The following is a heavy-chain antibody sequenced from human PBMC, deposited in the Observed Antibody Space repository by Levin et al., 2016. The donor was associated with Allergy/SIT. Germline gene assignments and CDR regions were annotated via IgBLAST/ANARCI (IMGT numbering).Heavy chain of an antibody. D-gene: IGHD6-19*01. CDR2: IDPSDSYT. Sequence: VRQMPGKGLEWMGRIDPSDSYTNYSPSFQGHVTISADKSISTAYLQWSSLKASDTAMYYCARATEIAVAGNEVFDYWGQGTLVTVSS. V-gene: IGHV5-10-1*01. CDR3: ARATEIAVAGNEVFDY. J-gene: IGHJ4*02.